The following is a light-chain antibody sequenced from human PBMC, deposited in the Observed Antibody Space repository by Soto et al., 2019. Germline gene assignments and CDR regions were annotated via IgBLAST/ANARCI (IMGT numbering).Light chain of an antibody. CDR2: EGS. CDR1: SRDVGTYTL. Sequence: QSALTQPASVSGSPGQSITISCTGTSRDVGTYTLVSWYQHYPGKAPKLIIYEGSKRPSGVSNRFSGSKSGNTASLTISGLQAEDEADYYCSSYTSSSTPVVFGGGTKLTVL. CDR3: SSYTSSSTPVV. V-gene: IGLV2-14*02. J-gene: IGLJ2*01.